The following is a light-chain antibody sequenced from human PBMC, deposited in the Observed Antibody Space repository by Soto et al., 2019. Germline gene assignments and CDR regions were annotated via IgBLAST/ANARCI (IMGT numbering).Light chain of an antibody. CDR3: GSFAGPVWV. CDR2: EVT. Sequence: QSVLTQPPSASGSPGQSVTISCTGTSSDIGGYDHVSWYRQDPGKAPKVMIYEVTKRASGVPDRFSGSKAGNTASLTVFGLQAEDEANYYCGSFAGPVWVFGGGTKLTVL. CDR1: SSDIGGYDH. V-gene: IGLV2-8*01. J-gene: IGLJ3*02.